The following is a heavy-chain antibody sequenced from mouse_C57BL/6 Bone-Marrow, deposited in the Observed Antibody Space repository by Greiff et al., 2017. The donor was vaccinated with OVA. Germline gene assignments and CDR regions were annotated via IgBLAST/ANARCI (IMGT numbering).Heavy chain of an antibody. D-gene: IGHD2-1*01. CDR2: IDPENGDT. Sequence: EVQLQQSGAELVRPGASVKLSCTASGFTITDDYMHWVKQRPDQGLAWIGWIDPENGDTEYASKFQGKATITADTSSNTAYLQLSSLTSEDTAVYYGTTADYGNYEAMDYWGQGTSVTVSA. J-gene: IGHJ4*01. CDR3: TTADYGNYEAMDY. CDR1: GFTITDDY. V-gene: IGHV14-4*01.